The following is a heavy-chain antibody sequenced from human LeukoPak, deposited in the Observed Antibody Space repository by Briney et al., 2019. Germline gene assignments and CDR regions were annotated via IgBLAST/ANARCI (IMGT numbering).Heavy chain of an antibody. V-gene: IGHV4-39*01. Sequence: SETLSLTCAVSGASMSGSGYYWGWIRQPPGKGLEWIGNIYYSGSTYYNASLQSRVTISIDTSKNQFSLRLKSVTAADTAMYYCAKSGGYGLIDYWGQGTLVTVSS. D-gene: IGHD1-26*01. CDR3: AKSGGYGLIDY. CDR2: IYYSGST. CDR1: GASMSGSGYY. J-gene: IGHJ4*02.